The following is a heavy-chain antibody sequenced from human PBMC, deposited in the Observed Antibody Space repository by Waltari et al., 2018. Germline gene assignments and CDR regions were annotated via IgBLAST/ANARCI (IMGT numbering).Heavy chain of an antibody. CDR1: GFTFSSYW. CDR2: IKQDGSEK. J-gene: IGHJ4*02. CDR3: ARGGRGGLWFGESQFDY. Sequence: EVQLVESGGGLVQPGGSLRLSCAASGFTFSSYWMSWVRQAPGKGLEWEANIKQDGSEKYYVDSVKGRFTISRDNAKNSLYLQMNSLRAEDTAVYYCARGGRGGLWFGESQFDYWGQGTLVTVSS. V-gene: IGHV3-7*01. D-gene: IGHD3-10*01.